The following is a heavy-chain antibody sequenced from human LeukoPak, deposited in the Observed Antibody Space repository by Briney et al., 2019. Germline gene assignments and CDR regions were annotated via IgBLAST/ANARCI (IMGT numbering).Heavy chain of an antibody. V-gene: IGHV4-59*02. CDR1: GGSVSSYY. CDR2: IYYSGST. J-gene: IGHJ4*02. CDR3: ARGLDTAMLPDY. Sequence: SETLSLTCTVSGGSVSSYYWSWIRQPPGKGLEWIGYIYYSGSTNYNPSLKSRVTISVDTSKNQFSLKLSSVTAADTAVYYCARGLDTAMLPDYWGQGTLVTVSS. D-gene: IGHD5-18*01.